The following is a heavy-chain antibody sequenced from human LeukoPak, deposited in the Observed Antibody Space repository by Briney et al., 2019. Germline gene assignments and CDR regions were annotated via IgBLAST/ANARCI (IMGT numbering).Heavy chain of an antibody. V-gene: IGHV3-9*01. J-gene: IGHJ6*03. Sequence: PGRSLRLSCAASGFTFDDYAMHWVRQAPGKGLEWVSGISWNSGSIGYADSVKGRFTISRDNAKKSLYLQMNSLRAEDTAVYYCAKDGAELSSGSYYYYYMDVWGKGTTVTVSS. CDR1: GFTFDDYA. CDR2: ISWNSGSI. CDR3: AKDGAELSSGSYYYYYMDV. D-gene: IGHD3-10*01.